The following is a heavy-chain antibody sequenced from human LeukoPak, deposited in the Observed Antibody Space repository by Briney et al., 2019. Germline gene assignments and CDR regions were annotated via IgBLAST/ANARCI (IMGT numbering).Heavy chain of an antibody. CDR3: ARTNLDAFDI. J-gene: IGHJ3*02. CDR1: GGSFSDYY. V-gene: IGHV4-34*01. CDR2: INHSGST. D-gene: IGHD1-14*01. Sequence: PSETLSLTCAVYGGSFSDYYWSWIRQPPGKGLEWIGEINHSGSTDYNPSLKSRVTISVDTSKNQFSLKLSSVTAADTAVYYCARTNLDAFDIWGQGTMVTVSS.